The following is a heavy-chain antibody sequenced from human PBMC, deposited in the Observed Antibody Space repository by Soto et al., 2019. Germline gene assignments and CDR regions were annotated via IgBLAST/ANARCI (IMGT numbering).Heavy chain of an antibody. CDR3: ARAAIHGSSWSFWFDP. V-gene: IGHV1-69*01. CDR1: GGTFSRHA. Sequence: QVQLVQSGSEVKMPGSSVKVSCKTSGGTFSRHAINWVRQAPGQGLEWMGGIIPLFGTTNYAQKFKGRVTISADESTSTAYMELSRLTSEDAAVYYCARAAIHGSSWSFWFDPWGQGTLVTVSS. J-gene: IGHJ5*02. CDR2: IIPLFGTT. D-gene: IGHD6-13*01.